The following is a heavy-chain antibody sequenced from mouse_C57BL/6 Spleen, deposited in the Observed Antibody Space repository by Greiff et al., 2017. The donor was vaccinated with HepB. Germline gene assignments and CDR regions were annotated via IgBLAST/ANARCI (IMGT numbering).Heavy chain of an antibody. CDR2: INPNNGGT. CDR1: GYTFTDYN. CDR3: ARKGYYGSSYDWFAY. J-gene: IGHJ3*01. Sequence: VHVKQSGPELVKPGASVKMSCKASGYTFTDYNMHWVKQSHGKSLEWIGYINPNNGGTSYNQKFKGKATLTVNKSSSTAYMELRSLTSEDSAVYYCARKGYYGSSYDWFAYWGQGTLVTVSA. D-gene: IGHD1-1*01. V-gene: IGHV1-22*01.